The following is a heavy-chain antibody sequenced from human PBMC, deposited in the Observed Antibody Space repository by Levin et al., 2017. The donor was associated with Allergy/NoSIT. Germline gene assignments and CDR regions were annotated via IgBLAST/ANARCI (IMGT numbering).Heavy chain of an antibody. D-gene: IGHD2-2*02. Sequence: PGGSLRLSCAASGFSVTSHYMSWVRQAPGKGLEWVSLFHSDGNTYYADSVKGRFTISRDISKNTLHLQMNSLRAEDTAVYYCAGAIGYFDFWGQGALVTVSS. CDR2: FHSDGNT. J-gene: IGHJ4*02. CDR3: AGAIGYFDF. V-gene: IGHV3-53*01. CDR1: GFSVTSHY.